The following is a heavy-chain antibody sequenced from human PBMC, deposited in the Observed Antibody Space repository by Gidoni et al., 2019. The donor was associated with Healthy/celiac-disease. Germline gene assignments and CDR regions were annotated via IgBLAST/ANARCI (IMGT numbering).Heavy chain of an antibody. Sequence: QVTLKESGPVLVKPTETLTLTCTVSGFSLSNARMGVSWIRQPPGTALEWLAHIFSNDEKSYSTSLKSRLTISKDTSKSQVVLTMTNMDPVDTATYYCARIKRLRLGELSTYFDYWGQGTLVTVSS. CDR2: IFSNDEK. D-gene: IGHD3-16*02. CDR3: ARIKRLRLGELSTYFDY. V-gene: IGHV2-26*01. CDR1: GFSLSNARMG. J-gene: IGHJ4*02.